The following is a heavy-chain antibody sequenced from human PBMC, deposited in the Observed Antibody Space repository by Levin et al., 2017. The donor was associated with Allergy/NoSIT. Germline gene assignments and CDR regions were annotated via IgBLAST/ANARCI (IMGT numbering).Heavy chain of an antibody. V-gene: IGHV1-2*02. CDR1: GYTFTGYY. Sequence: GESLKISCKASGYTFTGYYMHWVRQAPGQGLEWMGWINPNSGGTNYAQKFQGRVTMTRDTSISTAYMELSRLRSDDTAVYYCARDSAAAGTDYYYGMDVWGQGTTVTVSS. CDR2: INPNSGGT. D-gene: IGHD6-13*01. CDR3: ARDSAAAGTDYYYGMDV. J-gene: IGHJ6*02.